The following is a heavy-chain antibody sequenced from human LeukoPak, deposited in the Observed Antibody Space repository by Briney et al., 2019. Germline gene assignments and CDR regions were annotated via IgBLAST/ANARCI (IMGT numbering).Heavy chain of an antibody. J-gene: IGHJ5*02. CDR3: ARGSLVVVAAGWFDP. D-gene: IGHD2-15*01. V-gene: IGHV5-51*01. CDR2: IYPGDSDT. CDR1: GYRFTSYW. Sequence: GESLKISCKGSGYRFTSYWIGWVRQMPGKGLEWMGIIYPGDSDTRYSPSFQGQVTISADKSISTAYLQWSSLKASDTAMYYCARGSLVVVAAGWFDPWGQGTLVTVSS.